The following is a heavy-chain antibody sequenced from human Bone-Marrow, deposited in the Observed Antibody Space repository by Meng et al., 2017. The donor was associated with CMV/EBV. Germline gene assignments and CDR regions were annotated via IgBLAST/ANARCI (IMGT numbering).Heavy chain of an antibody. CDR1: GYTFTGYY. D-gene: IGHD3-3*01. V-gene: IGHV1-2*02. Sequence: ASVKVSXKASGYTFTGYYMHWVRQAPGQGLEWMGWINPNSGGTNYAQKFQGRVTMTRDTSISTAYMELSRLRSDDTAVYYCARDGVLRFLEWDNWFDPWGQGTLVTVSS. J-gene: IGHJ5*02. CDR2: INPNSGGT. CDR3: ARDGVLRFLEWDNWFDP.